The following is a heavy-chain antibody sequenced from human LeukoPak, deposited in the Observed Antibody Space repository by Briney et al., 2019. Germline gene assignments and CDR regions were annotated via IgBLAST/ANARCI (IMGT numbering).Heavy chain of an antibody. J-gene: IGHJ6*03. D-gene: IGHD4-17*01. Sequence: ASVKVSCKASGYTFTGYYMHWVRQAPGQGLEWMGWINPNSGGTNYARKFQGRVTMTRDTSISTAYMELSRLRSDDTAVYYCAREHLSTVTTYLYYYYYMDVWGKGTTVTVSS. V-gene: IGHV1-2*02. CDR2: INPNSGGT. CDR1: GYTFTGYY. CDR3: AREHLSTVTTYLYYYYYMDV.